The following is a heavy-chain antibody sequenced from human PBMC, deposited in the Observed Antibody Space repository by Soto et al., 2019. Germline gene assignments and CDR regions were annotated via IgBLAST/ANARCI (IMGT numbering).Heavy chain of an antibody. D-gene: IGHD4-17*01. Sequence: ASVKVSCKASGYTFTSYYMHWVRQAPGQGLEWMGITNPSGGSTSYAQKFQGRVTMTRDTSTSTVYMELSSLRSEDTAVYYCARGHPMTTVTTPHYFDYWGQGTLVTVSS. CDR3: ARGHPMTTVTTPHYFDY. CDR2: TNPSGGST. CDR1: GYTFTSYY. J-gene: IGHJ4*02. V-gene: IGHV1-46*03.